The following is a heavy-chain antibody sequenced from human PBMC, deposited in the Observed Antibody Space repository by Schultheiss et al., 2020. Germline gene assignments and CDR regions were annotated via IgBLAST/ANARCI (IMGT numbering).Heavy chain of an antibody. CDR1: GFTVSSNY. CDR3: ARDVYDSSGYSFWDY. J-gene: IGHJ4*02. CDR2: IYSCGST. V-gene: IGHV3-66*03. Sequence: GESLKISCAASGFTVSSNYMSWVRQAPGKGLEWVSVIYSCGSTYYADSVKGRFTISRDNSKNTLYLQMNSLRAEDTAVYYCARDVYDSSGYSFWDYWGQGTLVTVSS. D-gene: IGHD3-22*01.